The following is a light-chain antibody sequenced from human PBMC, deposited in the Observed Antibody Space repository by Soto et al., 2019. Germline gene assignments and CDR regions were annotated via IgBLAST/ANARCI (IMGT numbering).Light chain of an antibody. CDR1: SSDVGSYNL. Sequence: QSALTQPDSVSGSPGQSITISCTGTSSDVGSYNLVSWYQQHPTKAPKLLIFEGSKRPSGVSNRFSGSKSGNTASLTISGLQAVDEADYYCCSFAGSSTVVFGGGTKVTVL. J-gene: IGLJ2*01. CDR3: CSFAGSSTVV. V-gene: IGLV2-23*01. CDR2: EGS.